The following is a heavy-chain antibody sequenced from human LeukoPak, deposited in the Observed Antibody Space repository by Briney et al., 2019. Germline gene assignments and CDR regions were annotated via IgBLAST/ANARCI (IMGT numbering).Heavy chain of an antibody. CDR2: ISGSGGNT. CDR3: ARDILLWFGELLPAFDI. Sequence: QTGGSLRLSCAASGFTFSTNGMSWVRQAPGKGLEWVSAISGSGGNTYYADSLKGRFTISRDNAKNSLYLQMNSLRAEDTAVYYCARDILLWFGELLPAFDIWGQGTMVTVSS. V-gene: IGHV3-23*01. D-gene: IGHD3-10*01. J-gene: IGHJ3*02. CDR1: GFTFSTNG.